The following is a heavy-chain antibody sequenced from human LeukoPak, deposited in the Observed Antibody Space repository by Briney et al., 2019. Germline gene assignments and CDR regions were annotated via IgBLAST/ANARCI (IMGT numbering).Heavy chain of an antibody. CDR1: GGTFSSYA. V-gene: IGHV1-69*13. CDR2: IIPIFGTA. J-gene: IGHJ6*03. D-gene: IGHD6-19*01. Sequence: GASVKVSCKASGGTFSSYAISWVRQAPGQGLEWMGGIIPIFGTANCAQKFQGRVTITADESTSTAYMELSSLRSEDTAVYYCATVRGGIAVADIYYYYYMDVWGKGTTVTVSS. CDR3: ATVRGGIAVADIYYYYYMDV.